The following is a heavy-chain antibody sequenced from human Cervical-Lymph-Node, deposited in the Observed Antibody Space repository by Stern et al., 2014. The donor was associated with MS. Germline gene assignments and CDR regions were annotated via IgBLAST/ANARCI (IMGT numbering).Heavy chain of an antibody. CDR1: GFTFTTHW. CDR2: INQDGSSR. CDR3: AREPITVGRYF. V-gene: IGHV3-7*01. D-gene: IGHD6-19*01. J-gene: IGHJ4*02. Sequence: EVQLVESGGGLVQPGGSLRLSCAASGFTFTTHWVSWVRQAPVRGLDWVANINQDGSSRYYVDSVKGRFTISRDNAKNSLYLQMNSLRAEDTAVYYCAREPITVGRYFWVQGTLVTVSS.